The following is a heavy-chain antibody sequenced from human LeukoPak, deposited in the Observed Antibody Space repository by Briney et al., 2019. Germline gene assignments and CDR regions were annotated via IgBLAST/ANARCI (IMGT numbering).Heavy chain of an antibody. CDR2: IYTSGST. Sequence: SETLSLTCTVSGGSISSYYWSWIRQPPGKGLEWIGYIYTSGSTNYNPSLKSRVTISVDTSKNQFSLKLSSVTAADTAVYYCARHGYSGYDFRAFDIWGQGTMVTVSS. D-gene: IGHD5-12*01. CDR3: ARHGYSGYDFRAFDI. J-gene: IGHJ3*02. V-gene: IGHV4-4*09. CDR1: GGSISSYY.